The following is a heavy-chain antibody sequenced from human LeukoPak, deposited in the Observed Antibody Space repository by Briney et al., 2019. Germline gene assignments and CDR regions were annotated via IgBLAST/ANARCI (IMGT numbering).Heavy chain of an antibody. V-gene: IGHV4-4*02. CDR1: GFTFSSYAM. Sequence: GSLRLSCAASGFTFSSYAMSWVRQPPGKGLEWIGEIYHSGSTNYNPSLKSRVTISVDKSKNQFSLELSSVTAADTAVYYCARATYYYDSSGYLPHFDYWGQGTLVTVSS. CDR2: IYHSGST. CDR3: ARATYYYDSSGYLPHFDY. D-gene: IGHD3-22*01. J-gene: IGHJ4*02.